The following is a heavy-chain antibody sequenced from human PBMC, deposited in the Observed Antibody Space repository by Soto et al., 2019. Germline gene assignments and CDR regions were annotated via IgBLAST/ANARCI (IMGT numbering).Heavy chain of an antibody. CDR2: IYYSGST. V-gene: IGHV4-39*01. J-gene: IGHJ4*02. Sequence: SETLSLTCTVSGGSISSSSYYWGWIRQPPGKGLEWIGSIYYSGSTYYNPSLKSRVTISVDTSKNQFSLKLSSVTAADTAVYYCARGEMATTPFDYWGQGTLVTVSS. D-gene: IGHD5-12*01. CDR1: GGSISSSSYY. CDR3: ARGEMATTPFDY.